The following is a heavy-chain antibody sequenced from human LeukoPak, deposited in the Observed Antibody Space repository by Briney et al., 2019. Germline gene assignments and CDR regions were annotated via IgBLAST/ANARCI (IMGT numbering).Heavy chain of an antibody. CDR1: GFTFSSYE. J-gene: IGHJ4*02. V-gene: IGHV3-48*03. CDR2: ISSSGSTI. CDR3: ARDYYGSGSYFGY. D-gene: IGHD3-10*01. Sequence: GGSLRLSCAASGFTFSSYETNWVRQAPGKGLGWVSYISSSGSTIYYADSVKGRFTISRDNAKNSLYLQMNSLRAEDTAVYYCARDYYGSGSYFGYWGQGTLVTVSS.